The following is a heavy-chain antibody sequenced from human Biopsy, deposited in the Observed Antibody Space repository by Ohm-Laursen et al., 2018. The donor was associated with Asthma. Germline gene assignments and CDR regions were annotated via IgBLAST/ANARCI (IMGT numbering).Heavy chain of an antibody. D-gene: IGHD4-17*01. V-gene: IGHV4-59*01. J-gene: IGHJ5*02. CDR3: VRTTYGHDGFDP. CDR1: GGSINNFY. Sequence: SETLSLTCTVSGGSINNFYWSWIRQPPGKGLESIGHVYYSGSTNYNPSLKSRVTISIDASKNQFSLKLTSVTAADTAVYYCVRTTYGHDGFDPWGQGTLVTVSS. CDR2: VYYSGST.